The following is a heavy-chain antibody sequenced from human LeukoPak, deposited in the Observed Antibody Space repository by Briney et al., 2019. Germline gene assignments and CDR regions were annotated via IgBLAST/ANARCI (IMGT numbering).Heavy chain of an antibody. CDR2: ISWNRGST. Sequence: PGGSLRLSCAASGFTFDDYGMHWVRQAPGKGLEWVSGISWNRGSTGYADSVKGRFTISRDNAKNCLYLQMNSLRAEDTALYYCAKDVGGGGSYYYYGMDVWGQGTTVTVSS. CDR3: AKDVGGGGSYYYYGMDV. D-gene: IGHD2-21*01. V-gene: IGHV3-9*01. J-gene: IGHJ6*02. CDR1: GFTFDDYG.